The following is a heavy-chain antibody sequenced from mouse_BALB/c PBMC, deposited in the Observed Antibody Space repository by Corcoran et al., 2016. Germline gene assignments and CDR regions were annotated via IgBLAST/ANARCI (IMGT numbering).Heavy chain of an antibody. Sequence: EVQLQQSGAELVKPGASVKWSCTASGFNIKDTYMHWVKQRPEQGLEWIGRIDPANGNTKYDPKFQGKATITADTYYNTAYLQLSSLTSEDTAVYYCANWDWYFDVWGAGTTVTVSS. V-gene: IGHV14-3*02. D-gene: IGHD4-1*01. CDR3: ANWDWYFDV. J-gene: IGHJ1*01. CDR2: IDPANGNT. CDR1: GFNIKDTY.